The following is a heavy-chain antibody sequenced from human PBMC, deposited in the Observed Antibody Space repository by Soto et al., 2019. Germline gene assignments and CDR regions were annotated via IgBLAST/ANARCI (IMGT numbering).Heavy chain of an antibody. J-gene: IGHJ6*02. CDR2: IIPIFGTA. CDR3: ASGEVRGGGDV. V-gene: IGHV1-69*06. CDR1: GGTFSTSA. D-gene: IGHD3-10*01. Sequence: QVRLVQSGAEVKKPGSSVKASCKTSGGTFSTSAISWVRQAPGQGLEWMGGIIPIFGTANYAQKFQGRVSITADKSTSTAYMELSSLTSEDTAVYYCASGEVRGGGDVGGQGTTVTVSS.